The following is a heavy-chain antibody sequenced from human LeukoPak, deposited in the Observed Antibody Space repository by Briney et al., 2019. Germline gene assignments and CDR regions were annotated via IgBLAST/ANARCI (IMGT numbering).Heavy chain of an antibody. D-gene: IGHD3-10*01. J-gene: IGHJ5*02. CDR3: ATNILVRDIINWFDP. CDR2: IKPNSGGT. V-gene: IGHV1-2*02. Sequence: ASVKVSCKASGYTFTSYYMHWVRQAPGQGLEWMGWIKPNSGGTRSAQKFQGRVTMTRDTSISTAYMELSSLRYDDTAVYYCATNILVRDIINWFDPWGQGTLVTVSS. CDR1: GYTFTSYY.